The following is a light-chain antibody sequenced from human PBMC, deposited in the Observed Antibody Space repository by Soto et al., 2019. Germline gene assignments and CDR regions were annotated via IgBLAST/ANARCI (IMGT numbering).Light chain of an antibody. J-gene: IGKJ2*01. V-gene: IGKV3-11*01. CDR1: LGVSSY. CDR3: QQRSNWPT. Sequence: EIVLTQSPATLSLSPGERATLSCRASLGVSSYLAWYQQKPGQAPRLLIYDATNRATGIPARFSGSWSGTDFTLTISSLEPEDFAVYYCQQRSNWPTFGQGTKLEIK. CDR2: DAT.